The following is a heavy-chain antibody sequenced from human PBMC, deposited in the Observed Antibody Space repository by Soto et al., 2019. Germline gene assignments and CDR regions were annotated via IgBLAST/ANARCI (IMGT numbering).Heavy chain of an antibody. CDR2: ISGSGGST. CDR3: AKGQYSGVAGGLDY. Sequence: EVHLLESGGGLVQPGGSLRLSCAASGLTFKSYAMSWVRQAPGKGLEWVSGISGSGGSTDYADSVKGRFTISRDNSKNTRYLQMNSLRVEDTDLYYCAKGQYSGVAGGLDYWGQGTLDTVSS. CDR1: GLTFKSYA. D-gene: IGHD1-26*01. V-gene: IGHV3-23*01. J-gene: IGHJ4*02.